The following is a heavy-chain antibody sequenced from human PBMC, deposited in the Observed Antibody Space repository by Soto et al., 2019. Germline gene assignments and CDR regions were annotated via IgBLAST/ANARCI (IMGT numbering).Heavy chain of an antibody. CDR1: GFTFSSYS. CDR3: ARAAGSGINYYFDY. Sequence: GGSLRLSCAASGFTFSSYSMNWVRQAPGKGLEWVSSISSSSSYIYYADSVKGRFTISRDNAKNSLYLQMNSLRAEDTAVYYCARAAGSGINYYFDYWGQGTLVTVSS. D-gene: IGHD3-10*01. CDR2: ISSSSSYI. J-gene: IGHJ4*02. V-gene: IGHV3-21*01.